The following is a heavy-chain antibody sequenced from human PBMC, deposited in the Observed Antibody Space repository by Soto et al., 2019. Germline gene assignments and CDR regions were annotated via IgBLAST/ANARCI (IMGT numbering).Heavy chain of an antibody. V-gene: IGHV3-23*01. Sequence: PVGSLRLSCAASGFTFSSYAMSWVRQAPGKGLEWVSAISGSGGSTYYADSVKGRFTISRDNSKNTLYLQMNSLRAEDTAVYYCAKAFVYSSPLRYYFDYWGQGTLVTVSS. J-gene: IGHJ4*02. CDR1: GFTFSSYA. D-gene: IGHD6-13*01. CDR3: AKAFVYSSPLRYYFDY. CDR2: ISGSGGST.